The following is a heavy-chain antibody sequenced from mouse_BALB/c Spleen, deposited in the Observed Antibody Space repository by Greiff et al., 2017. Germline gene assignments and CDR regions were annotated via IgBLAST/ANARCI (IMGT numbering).Heavy chain of an antibody. D-gene: IGHD2-2*01. CDR2: IDPETGGT. CDR1: GYTFTDYE. J-gene: IGHJ4*01. Sequence: QVQLKQSGAELVRPGASVTLSCKASGYTFTDYEMHWVKQTPVHGLEWIGAIDPETGGTAYNQKFKGKATLTADKSSSTAYMELRSLTSEDSAVYYCTIYGYDPYYAMDYWGQGTSVTVSS. CDR3: TIYGYDPYYAMDY. V-gene: IGHV1-15*01.